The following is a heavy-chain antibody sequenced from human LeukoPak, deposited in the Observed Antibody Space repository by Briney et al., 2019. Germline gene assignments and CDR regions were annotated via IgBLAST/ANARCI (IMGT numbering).Heavy chain of an antibody. V-gene: IGHV4-34*01. Sequence: PSETLSLTCAVYGGSFSGYYWSWIRQPPGKGLEWIGEINHSGSTNYNPSLKSRVTISVDTSKNQFSLKLSSVTAADTAVYYCARLRVTNSSSWYNWFDPWGQGTLVTVSS. CDR2: INHSGST. J-gene: IGHJ5*02. CDR3: ARLRVTNSSSWYNWFDP. CDR1: GGSFSGYY. D-gene: IGHD6-13*01.